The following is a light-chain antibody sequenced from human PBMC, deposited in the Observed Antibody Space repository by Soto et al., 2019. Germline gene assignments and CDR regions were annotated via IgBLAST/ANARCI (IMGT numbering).Light chain of an antibody. J-gene: IGLJ2*01. Sequence: QSALTQPASVSGSPGQSITISCTGTSSDVGGYNYVSWYQQHPGKAPKLMIYDVSNRPSGVSNRFSGSKPGNTASLTISGLQAEDEADYYCSSYTSSSTPLVVFGGGTKLTVL. V-gene: IGLV2-14*01. CDR3: SSYTSSSTPLVV. CDR1: SSDVGGYNY. CDR2: DVS.